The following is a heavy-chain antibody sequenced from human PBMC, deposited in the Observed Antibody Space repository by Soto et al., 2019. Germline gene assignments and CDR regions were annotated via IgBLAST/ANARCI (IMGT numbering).Heavy chain of an antibody. CDR2: ISYDGSNK. D-gene: IGHD3-10*01. Sequence: GGSLRLSCAASGFTFSSYGMHWVRQAPGKGLEWVAVISYDGSNKYYADSVKGRFTISRDNSKNTLYLQMNSLRAEDTAVYYCAKDPYYYGSGSPRFDPWGQGTLVTVSS. CDR1: GFTFSSYG. J-gene: IGHJ5*02. CDR3: AKDPYYYGSGSPRFDP. V-gene: IGHV3-30*18.